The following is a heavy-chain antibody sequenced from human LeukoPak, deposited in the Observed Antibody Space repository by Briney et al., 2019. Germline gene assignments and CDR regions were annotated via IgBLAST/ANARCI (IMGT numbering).Heavy chain of an antibody. CDR3: VRDVSSGWAFDY. J-gene: IGHJ4*01. Sequence: GGSLRLSCSASGFTFNKYWMSWIRQLPGQGLEWVANVNQDGTQKYYVDSVKGRFTNSRDNARNLLYLQMNSLRAEDTAVFYCVRDVSSGWAFDYWGHGTLVTVSS. D-gene: IGHD6-19*01. CDR1: GFTFNKYW. V-gene: IGHV3-7*01. CDR2: VNQDGTQK.